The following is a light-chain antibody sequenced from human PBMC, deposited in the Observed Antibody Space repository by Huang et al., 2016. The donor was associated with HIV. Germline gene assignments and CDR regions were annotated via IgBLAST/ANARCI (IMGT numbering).Light chain of an antibody. CDR1: QGISSN. CDR2: GAS. J-gene: IGKJ2*01. V-gene: IGKV3-15*01. Sequence: EMVMTQSPDTLSVSPGESVTLSCRASQGISSNLAWYQQKPGQAPRLLIHGASTRAAGIPARFSGSVSEIAFTLTSNSLQSEDSALYYCLQYNNWPRTFGQGTKLEIK. CDR3: LQYNNWPRT.